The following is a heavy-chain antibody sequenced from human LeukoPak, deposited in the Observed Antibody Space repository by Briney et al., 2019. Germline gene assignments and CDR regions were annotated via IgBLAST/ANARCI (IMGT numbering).Heavy chain of an antibody. CDR3: ARAHHYYDSSGYYLAWAQNYFDY. CDR2: IYYSGST. Sequence: SETLSLTCTVSGGSISSGGYYWSWIRQHPGKGLEWIGYIYYSGSTYYNPSLKSRVTISVDTSKNQFSLKLSSVTAADTAVYYCARAHHYYDSSGYYLAWAQNYFDYWGQGTLVTVSS. J-gene: IGHJ4*02. D-gene: IGHD3-22*01. V-gene: IGHV4-31*03. CDR1: GGSISSGGYY.